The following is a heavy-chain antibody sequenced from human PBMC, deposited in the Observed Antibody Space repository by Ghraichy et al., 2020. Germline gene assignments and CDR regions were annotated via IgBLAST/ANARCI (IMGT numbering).Heavy chain of an antibody. Sequence: GGSLRLSCAASGFTFSNYAMSWVRQVPGKGLEWVSAISGSGGNKYYADSVKGRFTVSRDNSKNTLYLQMNSLRAEDTAVYYCTKEFCTSTTCSQLCSSASCRLTWFDPWGQGPLVTVSS. CDR3: TKEFCTSTTCSQLCSSASCRLTWFDP. D-gene: IGHD2-2*01. CDR2: ISGSGGNK. V-gene: IGHV3-23*01. J-gene: IGHJ5*02. CDR1: GFTFSNYA.